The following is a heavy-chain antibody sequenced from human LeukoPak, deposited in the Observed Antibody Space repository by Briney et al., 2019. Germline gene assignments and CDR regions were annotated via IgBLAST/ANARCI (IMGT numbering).Heavy chain of an antibody. CDR1: GFTFSNAW. CDR2: IKSKTDGGTT. V-gene: IGHV3-15*01. D-gene: IGHD3-22*01. Sequence: GGSLRLSCAASGFTFSNAWMSWVRQAPGKGLEWVGRIKSKTDGGTTDYAAPVKGRFTISRDDSKNTLCLQMNSLKTEDTAVYYCTTDRIIRYYYDSSGYYSGREDYWGQGTLVTVSS. J-gene: IGHJ4*02. CDR3: TTDRIIRYYYDSSGYYSGREDY.